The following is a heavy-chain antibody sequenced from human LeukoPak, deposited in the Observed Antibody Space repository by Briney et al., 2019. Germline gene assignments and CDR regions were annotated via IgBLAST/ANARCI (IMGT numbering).Heavy chain of an antibody. J-gene: IGHJ3*02. Sequence: GGSLRLSCAASGFTFSSYAMSWVRQAPGKGLEWVSAISVSGGSTYYTDSVKGRFTISRDNSKNTLYLQMNSLRAEDTAVYYCAKDQLSGSGDYSYGAFDIWGQGTTVTVSS. CDR2: ISVSGGST. V-gene: IGHV3-23*01. CDR1: GFTFSSYA. D-gene: IGHD6-19*01. CDR3: AKDQLSGSGDYSYGAFDI.